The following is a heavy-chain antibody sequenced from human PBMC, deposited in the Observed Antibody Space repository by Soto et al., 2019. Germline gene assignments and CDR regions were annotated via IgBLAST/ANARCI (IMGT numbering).Heavy chain of an antibody. J-gene: IGHJ4*02. CDR2: ISYDGSNK. CDR3: ARVYGDYVGGNFDY. CDR1: GFTFSSYA. D-gene: IGHD4-17*01. V-gene: IGHV3-30-3*01. Sequence: PGGSLRLSCAAPGFTFSSYAMHWVRQAPGKGLEWVAVISYDGSNKYYADSVKGRFTISRDNSKNTLYLQMNSLRAEDTAVYYCARVYGDYVGGNFDYWGQGTLVTVSS.